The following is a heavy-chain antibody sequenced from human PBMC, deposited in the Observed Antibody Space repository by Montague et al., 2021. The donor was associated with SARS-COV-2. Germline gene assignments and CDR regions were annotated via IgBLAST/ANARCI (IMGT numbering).Heavy chain of an antibody. CDR3: ARDGAYGENWFDP. V-gene: IGHV3-74*01. CDR1: GFTFSSYW. Sequence: SLRLSFAASGFTFSSYWMHWVRQAPGKGLVWVSRINSDGSSTSYADSVKGRFTISRDNAKNTLYLQMNSLRAEDTAVYYCARDGAYGENWFDPWGQGTLVTVSS. D-gene: IGHD4-17*01. CDR2: INSDGSST. J-gene: IGHJ5*02.